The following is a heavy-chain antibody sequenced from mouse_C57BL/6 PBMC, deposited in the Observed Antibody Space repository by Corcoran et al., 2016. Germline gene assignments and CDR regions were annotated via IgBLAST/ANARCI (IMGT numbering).Heavy chain of an antibody. J-gene: IGHJ4*01. CDR1: GYTFTDYN. CDR3: ARGSYDYVYAMDY. V-gene: IGHV1-22*01. D-gene: IGHD2-4*01. CDR2: INPNNGGT. Sequence: EVQLQQSGPELVKPGASVRMSCKASGYTFTDYNMHWVKQSHGKSLEWIGYINPNNGGTSYNQKFKGKATLTVNKSSSTAYMELRSLTSEDSAVYYCARGSYDYVYAMDYWGQGTSVTVSS.